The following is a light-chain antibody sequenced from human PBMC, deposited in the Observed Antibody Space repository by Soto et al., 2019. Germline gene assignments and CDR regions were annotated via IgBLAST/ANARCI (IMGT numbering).Light chain of an antibody. CDR2: GAS. Sequence: EIVLTQSPGTLSLSPGERDTLSCRASQSVSGSYLAWYQQKPGQAPRPLIYGASSRAIGIPDRFSGRRSGTDFTVAICRLQPEDFAVYYWQQYCSSPWTFRQGTEEEL. CDR1: QSVSGSY. CDR3: QQYCSSPWT. J-gene: IGKJ1*01. V-gene: IGKV3-20*01.